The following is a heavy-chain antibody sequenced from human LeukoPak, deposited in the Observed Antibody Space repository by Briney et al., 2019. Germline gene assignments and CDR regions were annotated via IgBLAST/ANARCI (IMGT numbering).Heavy chain of an antibody. V-gene: IGHV3-48*01. D-gene: IGHD5-24*01. CDR2: ISSSSSTI. Sequence: GGSLRLSCAASGFTFSSYGMTWVRQAPGKGLEWVSYISSSSSTIYYADSVKGRFTISRDNARNSLYLRMNSLRAEDTAIYYCATERDGYTHDGFDIWGQGTMVTVSS. J-gene: IGHJ3*02. CDR1: GFTFSSYG. CDR3: ATERDGYTHDGFDI.